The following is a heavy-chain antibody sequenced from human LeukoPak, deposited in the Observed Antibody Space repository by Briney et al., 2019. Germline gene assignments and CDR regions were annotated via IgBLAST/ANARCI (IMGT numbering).Heavy chain of an antibody. Sequence: KPSETLSLTCAVYGGSFSGYYWSWIRQPPGKGLEWIGEINHSGSTNYNPSLKSRVTISVDTSKNQFSLKLSSVTAADTAVYYCAARGIAAAPGNYWGQGTLVPSPQ. CDR1: GGSFSGYY. J-gene: IGHJ4*02. D-gene: IGHD6-13*01. CDR3: AARGIAAAPGNY. V-gene: IGHV4-34*01. CDR2: INHSGST.